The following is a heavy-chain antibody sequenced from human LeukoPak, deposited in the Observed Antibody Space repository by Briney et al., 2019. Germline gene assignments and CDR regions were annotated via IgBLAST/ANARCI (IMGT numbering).Heavy chain of an antibody. D-gene: IGHD1-14*01. J-gene: IGHJ3*02. CDR1: GGSISNYW. CDR2: VFDSGGT. V-gene: IGHV4-59*01. Sequence: PSETLSLTCTASGGSISNYWWSWIRQPPGKGLEWIGYVFDSGGTNYNPSLKSRVSMSVDTSKKQFSLKLSSVAAADTAVYYCARTGYETPRPEAFDIWGQGTMVTVSS. CDR3: ARTGYETPRPEAFDI.